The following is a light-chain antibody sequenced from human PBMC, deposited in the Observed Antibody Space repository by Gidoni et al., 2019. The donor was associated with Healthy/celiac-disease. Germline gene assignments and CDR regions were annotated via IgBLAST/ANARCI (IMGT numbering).Light chain of an antibody. CDR3: AAWDDSLWV. CDR2: RNN. J-gene: IGLJ3*02. Sequence: QSVLTQPPSASGTPGQRVTISCSGSSPNIGSNYVYWYQQLPGTAPKLLIYRNNQRPSGVPDRFSGSKSGTSASLAISGLRSEDEADYYCAAWDDSLWVFGGGTTLTVL. CDR1: SPNIGSNY. V-gene: IGLV1-47*01.